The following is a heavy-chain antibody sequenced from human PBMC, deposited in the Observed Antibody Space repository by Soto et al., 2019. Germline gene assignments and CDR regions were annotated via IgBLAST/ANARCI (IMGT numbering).Heavy chain of an antibody. CDR3: ARDPLDLYGPPALVAFDI. CDR1: GFTFSSYG. D-gene: IGHD4-17*01. J-gene: IGHJ3*02. Sequence: PGGSLRLSCAASGFTFSSYGMHWVRQAPGKGLEWVAVIWYDGSNKYYAGSVKGRFTISRDNSKNTLYLQMNSLRAEDTAVYYCARDPLDLYGPPALVAFDIWGQGTMVTVSS. CDR2: IWYDGSNK. V-gene: IGHV3-33*01.